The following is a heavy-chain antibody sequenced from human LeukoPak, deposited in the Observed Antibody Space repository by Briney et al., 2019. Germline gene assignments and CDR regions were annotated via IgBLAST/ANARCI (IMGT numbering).Heavy chain of an antibody. D-gene: IGHD3-3*01. V-gene: IGHV3-21*01. CDR3: ARGEISIVGVVITVFDY. CDR1: GFTFSSYS. CDR2: ISSSSSYI. J-gene: IGHJ4*02. Sequence: GGSLRLSCAASGFTFSSYSMNWVRQAPGKGLEWVSSISSSSSYIYYADSVKGRFTISRDNAKNSLYLQMNSLRAEDTAVYYCARGEISIVGVVITVFDYWGQGTLVTVSS.